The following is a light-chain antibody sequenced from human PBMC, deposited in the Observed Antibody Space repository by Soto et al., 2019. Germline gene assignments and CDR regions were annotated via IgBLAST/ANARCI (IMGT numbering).Light chain of an antibody. J-gene: IGKJ2*01. CDR1: QSVSSN. CDR3: QQYNNWPPTGT. V-gene: IGKV3-15*01. Sequence: EIVMTQSPATLSVSPGESATLSCRASQSVSSNLAWYPQKPGQAPRLLIYGASTRATGIPARFSGSGSGTEFTLTISSLQSEDFAVYYCQQYNNWPPTGTFGQGTKREIK. CDR2: GAS.